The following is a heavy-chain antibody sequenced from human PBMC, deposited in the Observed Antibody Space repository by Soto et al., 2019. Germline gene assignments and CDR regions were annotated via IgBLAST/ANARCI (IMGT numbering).Heavy chain of an antibody. Sequence: EVQLVEPGGGLVQPGRSLRLSCAASGFTFDNYAMHWVRQAPGKGLEWVSGIRCNSGSIGYADSVKGRFTISRDNAKNSLYLQMNSLRAEYTALYYCANSNYDFWSGYHFDYWGQGTLVTVSS. V-gene: IGHV3-9*01. CDR2: IRCNSGSI. CDR3: ANSNYDFWSGYHFDY. D-gene: IGHD3-3*01. J-gene: IGHJ4*02. CDR1: GFTFDNYA.